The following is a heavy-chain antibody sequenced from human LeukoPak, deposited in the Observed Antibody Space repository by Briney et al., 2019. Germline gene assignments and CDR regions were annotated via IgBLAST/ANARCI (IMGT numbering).Heavy chain of an antibody. Sequence: PGGSLRLSCAASGFTFSSYWMHWVRQAPGRGLVWVSRINSDGSSTSYADSVKGRFTISRDNAKNTLYLQMNSLRAEDTAVYYCAREVGVYYFDYWGQGTLVTVSS. J-gene: IGHJ4*02. CDR1: GFTFSSYW. CDR2: INSDGSST. D-gene: IGHD1-26*01. CDR3: AREVGVYYFDY. V-gene: IGHV3-74*01.